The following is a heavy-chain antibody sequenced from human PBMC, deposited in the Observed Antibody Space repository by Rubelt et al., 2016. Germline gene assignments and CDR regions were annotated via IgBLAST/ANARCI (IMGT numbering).Heavy chain of an antibody. CDR2: IKRDGSEK. D-gene: IGHD3-3*01. CDR3: ARAKLRFLEWTYNWFDP. V-gene: IGHV3-7*04. J-gene: IGHJ5*02. Sequence: GKGLEWVANIKRDGSEKNYVDSVKGRFTISRDNAKNSLYLQMNSLRADDTAVYYCARAKLRFLEWTYNWFDPWGQGTLVTVSS.